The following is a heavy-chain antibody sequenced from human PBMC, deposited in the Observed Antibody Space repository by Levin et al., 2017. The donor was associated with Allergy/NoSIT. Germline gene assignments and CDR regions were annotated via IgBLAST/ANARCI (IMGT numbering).Heavy chain of an antibody. CDR3: ARPSRYCTGGVCKPDY. Sequence: ASVKVSCKASGYTFTGYYMHWVRQAPGQGLEWMGRINPNSGGTNYAQKFQGRVTMTRDTSISTAYMELSRLRSDDTAVYYCARPSRYCTGGVCKPDYWGQGTLVTVSS. CDR1: GYTFTGYY. J-gene: IGHJ4*02. V-gene: IGHV1-2*06. CDR2: INPNSGGT. D-gene: IGHD2-8*02.